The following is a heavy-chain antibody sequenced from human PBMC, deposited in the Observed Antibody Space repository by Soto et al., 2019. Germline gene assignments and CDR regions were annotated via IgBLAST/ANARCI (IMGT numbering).Heavy chain of an antibody. CDR2: ISSSRSTI. J-gene: IGHJ3*02. Sequence: GGSLRLSCAASVFTFSSDSMNWVRQAPGKGLEWVSYISSSRSTIYYADSVKGRFTISRDNAKNSLYLQMNSLRDEDTAVYYCARDIGGPHYYDSSGYYYVPAFDIWGQGTMVTVSS. D-gene: IGHD3-22*01. CDR1: VFTFSSDS. CDR3: ARDIGGPHYYDSSGYYYVPAFDI. V-gene: IGHV3-48*02.